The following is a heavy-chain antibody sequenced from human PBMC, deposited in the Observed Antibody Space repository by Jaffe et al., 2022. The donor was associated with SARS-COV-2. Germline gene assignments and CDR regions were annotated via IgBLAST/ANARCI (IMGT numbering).Heavy chain of an antibody. J-gene: IGHJ3*02. CDR2: INPSGGST. CDR1: GYTFTSYY. D-gene: IGHD2-21*02. Sequence: QVQLVQSGAEVKKPGASVKVSCKASGYTFTSYYMHWVRQAPGQGLEWMGIINPSGGSTSYAQKFQGRVTMTRDTSTSTVYMELSSLRSEDTAVYYCARSGRTYCGGDCSDAFDIWGQGTMVTVSS. V-gene: IGHV1-46*01. CDR3: ARSGRTYCGGDCSDAFDI.